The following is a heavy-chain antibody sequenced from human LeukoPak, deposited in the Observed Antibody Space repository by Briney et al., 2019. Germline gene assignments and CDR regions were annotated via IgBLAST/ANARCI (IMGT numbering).Heavy chain of an antibody. V-gene: IGHV3-30-3*01. D-gene: IGHD3-10*01. Sequence: GRSLRLSCAASGFTFRNYAMHWVRQAPGKWLEWVATLTYDGSDKDYADSVKGRFTISRDNSKNTLYLQMTGLRAEDTAAYFCARDLAESYLFDYWGQGTLVTVSS. CDR3: ARDLAESYLFDY. J-gene: IGHJ4*02. CDR2: LTYDGSDK. CDR1: GFTFRNYA.